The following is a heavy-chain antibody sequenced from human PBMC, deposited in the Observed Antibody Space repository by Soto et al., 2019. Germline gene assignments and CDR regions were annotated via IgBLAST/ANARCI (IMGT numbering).Heavy chain of an antibody. CDR2: ISGSGGST. CDR3: AKFSNGWVGEFDY. J-gene: IGHJ4*02. CDR1: GFTFSSYV. Sequence: EVQLLESGGGLVQPGGSLRLSCGASGFTFSSYVMSWVRQAPGKGLEWVSAISGSGGSTYYADSVKGRFTISRDNSKNMLYLQMNSLRAEDTALYYCAKFSNGWVGEFDYWGQGTLVTVSS. D-gene: IGHD3-10*01. V-gene: IGHV3-23*01.